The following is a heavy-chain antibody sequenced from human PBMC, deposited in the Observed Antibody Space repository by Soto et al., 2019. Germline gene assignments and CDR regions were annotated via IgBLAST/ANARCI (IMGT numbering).Heavy chain of an antibody. CDR2: MSTGGIAT. D-gene: IGHD3-22*01. CDR3: ATKGDSGSI. V-gene: IGHV3-7*01. J-gene: IGHJ4*02. CDR1: GFSFSTYW. Sequence: EVQVVESGGGLVQPGGSLRLSCEVSGFSFSTYWMTWVRQAPGRGLGWVANMSTGGIATHYMDSVKGRFTISGDNAKNSVYLQMNSLRGDDTAVYYCATKGDSGSIWGQGTLVTVSS.